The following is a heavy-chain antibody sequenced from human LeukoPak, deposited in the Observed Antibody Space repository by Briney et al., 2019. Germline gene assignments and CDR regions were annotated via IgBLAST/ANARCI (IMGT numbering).Heavy chain of an antibody. CDR1: GFTFRNYG. CDR3: ATVGAALDY. CDR2: LSYDAGNK. V-gene: IGHV3-30*03. D-gene: IGHD1-26*01. Sequence: GGSLRLSCAASGFTFRNYGMHWVRQAPGKGLEWVAVLSYDAGNKYYADSVKGRFTISRDNSRDTLYLQMNSLRAEDTAVYYCATVGAALDYWGQGILVTVSS. J-gene: IGHJ4*02.